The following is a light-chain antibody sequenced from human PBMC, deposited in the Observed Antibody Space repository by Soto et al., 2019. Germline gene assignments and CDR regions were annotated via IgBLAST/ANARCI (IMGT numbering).Light chain of an antibody. V-gene: IGKV3-15*01. Sequence: EIVLTQSPATLSLSPGERATLSCRASQSVSSYLAWYQQKPGQAPRLLIYDASTRATGIPARFSGSGSGTEFTLTISSLQSEDYAVYYCQQYNNWALVIFGGGTKVDIK. CDR1: QSVSSY. CDR2: DAS. CDR3: QQYNNWALVI. J-gene: IGKJ4*01.